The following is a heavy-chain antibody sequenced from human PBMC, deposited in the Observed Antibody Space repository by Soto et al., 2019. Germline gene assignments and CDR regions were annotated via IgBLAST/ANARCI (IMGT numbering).Heavy chain of an antibody. CDR2: VIPTQRTT. J-gene: IGHJ6*02. V-gene: IGHV1-69*01. D-gene: IGHD6-19*01. Sequence: QVQLVQSGAEVKKPGTSVRVSCKASGDTFIGYSISWVRQAPGQGLEWMGWVIPTQRTTKYAQRFQGRVTMSVDQCASTTYMELRSMRPEGTALYYCVIDRLIVAVSVGRMDVWGQGPTVPVS. CDR3: VIDRLIVAVSVGRMDV. CDR1: GDTFIGYS.